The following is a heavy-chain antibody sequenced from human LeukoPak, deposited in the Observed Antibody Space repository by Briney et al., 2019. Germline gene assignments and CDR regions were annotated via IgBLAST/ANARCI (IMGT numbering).Heavy chain of an antibody. CDR1: GFTFDDYT. Sequence: PGGSLRLSCAASGFTFDDYTMHWVRQAPGKGLEWVSLISWDGGSTYYADSVKGRFTISRDNSKNSLYLQMNSLRTEDTALYYCAKDIRNYYDSSGYYYEEGYFQHWGQGTLVTVSS. J-gene: IGHJ1*01. CDR2: ISWDGGST. CDR3: AKDIRNYYDSSGYYYEEGYFQH. D-gene: IGHD3-22*01. V-gene: IGHV3-43*01.